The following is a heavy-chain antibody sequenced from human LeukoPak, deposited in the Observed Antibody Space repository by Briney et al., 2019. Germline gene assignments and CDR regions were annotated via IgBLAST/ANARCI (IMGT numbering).Heavy chain of an antibody. CDR2: ISSSGNDI. CDR1: GFNFGDRR. Sequence: PGGSLRLSRTASGFNFGDRRMNWVRQTPGKGLEWLSHISSSGNDIYYAESVKGRFTISRDNAKDSMYLQMNSLRVEDTGIYYCASIDYDYWGQGTLVTVSS. J-gene: IGHJ4*02. V-gene: IGHV3-21*05. D-gene: IGHD3-16*02. CDR3: ASIDYDY.